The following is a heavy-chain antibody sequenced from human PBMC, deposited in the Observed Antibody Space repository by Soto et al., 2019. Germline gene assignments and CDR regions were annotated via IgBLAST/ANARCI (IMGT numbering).Heavy chain of an antibody. Sequence: PGGSLRLSCAASGFTFSSYWMHWVRQAPGKGLVWVSRINSDGSSTSYADSVKGRSTISRDNAKNTLYLQMNSLRAEDTAVYYCARDSMVRGVIIYYYYYYGMDVWGQGTTVTVSS. D-gene: IGHD3-10*01. V-gene: IGHV3-74*01. CDR1: GFTFSSYW. J-gene: IGHJ6*02. CDR2: INSDGSST. CDR3: ARDSMVRGVIIYYYYYYGMDV.